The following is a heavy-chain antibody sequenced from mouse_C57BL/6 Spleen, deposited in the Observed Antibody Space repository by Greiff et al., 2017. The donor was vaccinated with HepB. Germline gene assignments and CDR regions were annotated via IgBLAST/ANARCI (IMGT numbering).Heavy chain of an antibody. CDR3: ARDTTVNFDV. V-gene: IGHV5-17*01. J-gene: IGHJ1*03. Sequence: VQLKESGGGLVKPGGSLKLSCAASGFTFSDYGMHWVRQAPEKGLEWVAYISSGSSTIYYADTVKGRFTISRDNAKNTLFLQMTSLRSEDTAMYYCARDTTVNFDVWGTGTTVTVSS. D-gene: IGHD1-1*01. CDR1: GFTFSDYG. CDR2: ISSGSSTI.